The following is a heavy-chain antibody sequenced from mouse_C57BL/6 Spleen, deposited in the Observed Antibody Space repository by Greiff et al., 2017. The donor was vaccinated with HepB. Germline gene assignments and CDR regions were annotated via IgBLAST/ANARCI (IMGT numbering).Heavy chain of an antibody. Sequence: QVQLQQSGAELVKPGASVKMSCKASGYTFTSYWITWVKQRPGQGLEWIGDIYPGSGSTNYNEKFKSKATLTVDTSSSTAYMQLSSLTSEDSAVYYCARSLWSHTGVDYWGQGTTLTVSS. CDR3: ARSLWSHTGVDY. D-gene: IGHD1-1*02. CDR2: IYPGSGST. V-gene: IGHV1-55*01. J-gene: IGHJ2*01. CDR1: GYTFTSYW.